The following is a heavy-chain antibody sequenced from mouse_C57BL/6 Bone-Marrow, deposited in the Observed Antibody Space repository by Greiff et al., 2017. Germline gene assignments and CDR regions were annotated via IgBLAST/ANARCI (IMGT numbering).Heavy chain of an antibody. D-gene: IGHD3-2*02. V-gene: IGHV5-4*01. Sequence: EVKVEESGGGLVKPGGSLKLSCAASGFTFSSYAMSWVRQTPEKRLEWVATISDGGSYTYYPDNVKGRFTISRDNAKNNLYLQMSHLKSEDTAMYYCARDSSGGYFDYWGQGTTLTVSS. CDR1: GFTFSSYA. CDR3: ARDSSGGYFDY. CDR2: ISDGGSYT. J-gene: IGHJ2*01.